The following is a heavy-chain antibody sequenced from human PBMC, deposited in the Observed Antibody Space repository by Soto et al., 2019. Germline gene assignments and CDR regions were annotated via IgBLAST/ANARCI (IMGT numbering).Heavy chain of an antibody. CDR3: AKDKHPDGIWDIDY. V-gene: IGHV3-23*01. D-gene: IGHD1-26*01. CDR1: GFDFSRYT. CDR2: IYGSDTAT. Sequence: EVHLLESGGDLVRPGGSLRLSCVASGFDFSRYTISWVRQAPGEGLEWVSGIYGSDTATFHADSVKGRFSIVRDNSRNTVFLQMSDLRPDDTAIYYCAKDKHPDGIWDIDYWGQGARVTVS. J-gene: IGHJ4*02.